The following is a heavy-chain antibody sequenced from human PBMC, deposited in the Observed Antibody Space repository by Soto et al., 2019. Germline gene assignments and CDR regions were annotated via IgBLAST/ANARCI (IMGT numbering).Heavy chain of an antibody. V-gene: IGHV3-23*01. CDR3: AKDAKYYDFWSGSTPEYYYYMDV. D-gene: IGHD3-3*01. Sequence: PGGSLRLSCAASGLTFSNAWMNWVRQAPGKGLEWVSAISGSGGSTYYADSVKGRFTISRDNSKNTLYLQMNSLRAEDTAVYYCAKDAKYYDFWSGSTPEYYYYMDVWGKGTTVTVSS. CDR1: GLTFSNAW. J-gene: IGHJ6*03. CDR2: ISGSGGST.